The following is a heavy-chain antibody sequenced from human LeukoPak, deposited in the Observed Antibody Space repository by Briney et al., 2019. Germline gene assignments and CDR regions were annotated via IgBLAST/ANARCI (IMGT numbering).Heavy chain of an antibody. D-gene: IGHD6-19*01. CDR2: IIPIFGTA. V-gene: IGHV1-69*13. CDR1: GYTFTSYD. CDR3: ARATVAGPGVYWYFDL. J-gene: IGHJ2*01. Sequence: ASVKVSCKASGYTFTSYDINWVRQAPGQGLEWMGGIIPIFGTANYAQKFQGRVTITADESTSTAYMELSSLRSEDTAVYYCARATVAGPGVYWYFDLWGRGTLVTVSS.